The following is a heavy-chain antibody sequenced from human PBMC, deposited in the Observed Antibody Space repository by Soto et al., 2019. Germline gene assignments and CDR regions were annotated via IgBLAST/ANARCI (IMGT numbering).Heavy chain of an antibody. Sequence: QVQLVQSGAEVKKPGSSVKVSCKASGGTFSSYAISWVRQAPGQGLEWMGGIIPIFGTANYAQKFQGRVTITADESTSTAYMELSSLRSEVTAVYYFARDRFYYGSGSQSLDYWGQGTLVTVSS. D-gene: IGHD3-10*01. V-gene: IGHV1-69*12. CDR1: GGTFSSYA. CDR3: ARDRFYYGSGSQSLDY. J-gene: IGHJ4*02. CDR2: IIPIFGTA.